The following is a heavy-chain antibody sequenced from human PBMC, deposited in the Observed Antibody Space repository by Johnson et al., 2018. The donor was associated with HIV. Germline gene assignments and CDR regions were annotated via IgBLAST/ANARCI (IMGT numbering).Heavy chain of an antibody. V-gene: IGHV3-49*03. CDR2: IRIKAYGGTT. Sequence: VQLVESGGGLVQPGGSMRLSCAASGFTFGDYAMSWFRQAPGKGLERVRFIRIKAYGGTTAYAASVKGRLGISRDDSKNTLYLQMNSLKTEDTAVYYCTTDLGYYDSSGDAFDIWGQGTMVTVSS. CDR3: TTDLGYYDSSGDAFDI. D-gene: IGHD3-22*01. CDR1: GFTFGDYA. J-gene: IGHJ3*02.